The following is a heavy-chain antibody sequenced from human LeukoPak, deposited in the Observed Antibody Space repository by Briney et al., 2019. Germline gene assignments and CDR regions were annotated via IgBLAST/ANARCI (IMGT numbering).Heavy chain of an antibody. CDR1: GFTFSHYY. J-gene: IGHJ4*02. CDR2: ISSSSTI. V-gene: IGHV3-69-1*02. Sequence: GGSLRLSCAASGFTFSHYYMNWVRQAPGKGLEWVSSISSSSTIYYADSVKGRFNTSRDNAKNSLYLQMNSLRAEETAVYYCARDRFMIPFGGVIEFDYWGPGTLGTVSS. CDR3: ARDRFMIPFGGVIEFDY. D-gene: IGHD3-16*02.